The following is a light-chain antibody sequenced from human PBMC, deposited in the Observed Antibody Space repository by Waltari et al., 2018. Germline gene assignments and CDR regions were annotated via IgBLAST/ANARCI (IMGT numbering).Light chain of an antibody. CDR3: QTWDSNTAV. Sequence: SYELTQPPSVSAYPGQTASIPHSGVTLRQKYTSWYQQKPGQSPVLIVYQDTTRPSGIPGRFSGSTSGNTGNTSTLTISGTQAMDEADYYCQTWDSNTAVFGSGTKLTVL. CDR1: TLRQKY. J-gene: IGLJ1*01. V-gene: IGLV3-1*01. CDR2: QDT.